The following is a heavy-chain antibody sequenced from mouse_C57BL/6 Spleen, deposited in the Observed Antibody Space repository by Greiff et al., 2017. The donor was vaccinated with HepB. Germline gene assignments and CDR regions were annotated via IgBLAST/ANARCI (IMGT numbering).Heavy chain of an antibody. CDR3: ATTVPAWFAY. J-gene: IGHJ3*01. D-gene: IGHD1-1*01. CDR2: ISSGSSTI. CDR1: GFTFSDYG. V-gene: IGHV5-17*01. Sequence: EVKLEESGGGLVKPGGSLKLSCAASGFTFSDYGMHWVRQAPEKGLEWVAYISSGSSTIYYADTVKGRFTISRDNAKNTLFLQMTSLRSEDTAMYYCATTVPAWFAYWGQGTLVTVSA.